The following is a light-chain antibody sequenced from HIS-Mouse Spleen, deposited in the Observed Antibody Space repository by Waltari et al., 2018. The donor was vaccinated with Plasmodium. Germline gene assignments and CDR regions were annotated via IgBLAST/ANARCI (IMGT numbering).Light chain of an antibody. CDR1: NLGDKY. CDR3: QAWDSSTVV. Sequence: SYELTQPPSVSVSPGQTASITCSGDNLGDKYACWYQQKQGQSPVLVIDQDSKRPSGIPERFSGSNSGNTATLTISGTQAMDEADYYCQAWDSSTVVFGGGTKLTVL. CDR2: QDS. V-gene: IGLV3-1*01. J-gene: IGLJ2*01.